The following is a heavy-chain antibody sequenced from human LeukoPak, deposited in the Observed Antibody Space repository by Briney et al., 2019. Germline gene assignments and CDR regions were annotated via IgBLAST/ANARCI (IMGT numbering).Heavy chain of an antibody. V-gene: IGHV4-59*08. Sequence: SETLSLTCTVSGGSISSYSWSWIRQPPGKGLEWIGYIYYSGSTKYNPSLKSRVTISGDTSKNQFSLKLSSVTAADTAVYYCARHRKETGTTSSCFDPWGQGTLVTVSS. CDR2: IYYSGST. CDR1: GGSISSYS. J-gene: IGHJ5*02. D-gene: IGHD1-7*01. CDR3: ARHRKETGTTSSCFDP.